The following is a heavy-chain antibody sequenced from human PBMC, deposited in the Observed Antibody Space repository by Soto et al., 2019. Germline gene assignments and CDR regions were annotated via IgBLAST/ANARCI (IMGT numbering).Heavy chain of an antibody. J-gene: IGHJ6*03. Sequence: ETLSLTCTVSGGSISSYYWSWIRQPPGKGLEWVSAISGSGGSTYYADSVKGRFTISRDNSKNTLYLQMNSLRAEDTAVYYCAKEGNWNFGDVYYYYYMDVWGKGTTVTVSS. D-gene: IGHD1-1*01. CDR3: AKEGNWNFGDVYYYYYMDV. CDR2: ISGSGGST. CDR1: GGSISSYY. V-gene: IGHV3-23*01.